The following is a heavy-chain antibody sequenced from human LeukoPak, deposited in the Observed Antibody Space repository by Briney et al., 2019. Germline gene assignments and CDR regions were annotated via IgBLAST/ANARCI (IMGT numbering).Heavy chain of an antibody. CDR2: IKSKTDGGTT. CDR1: GFTFSNAW. Sequence: PGGSLRLSCAASGFTFSNAWMSWVRQAPGKGLEGGGRIKSKTDGGTTDYAAPVKGRFTISRDDSKNKLYLQMNSLKTEDTAVYYCERAVAGTWDYWGQGTLVTVSS. CDR3: ERAVAGTWDY. V-gene: IGHV3-15*01. D-gene: IGHD6-19*01. J-gene: IGHJ4*02.